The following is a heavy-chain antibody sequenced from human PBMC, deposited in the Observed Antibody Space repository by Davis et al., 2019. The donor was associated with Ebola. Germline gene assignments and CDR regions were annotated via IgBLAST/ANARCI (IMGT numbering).Heavy chain of an antibody. V-gene: IGHV1-69*05. CDR1: GNTISTYT. Sequence: SVKVSCKASGNTISTYTIDWVRQAPGQGLEWMGGIIPLFGTTNYAQKFQGRVTMTRDTSTSTVYMELRSLRSDDTAVYYCARVITMVRGVMFTYGGMDVWGKGTTVTVSS. CDR3: ARVITMVRGVMFTYGGMDV. D-gene: IGHD3-10*01. J-gene: IGHJ6*04. CDR2: IIPLFGTT.